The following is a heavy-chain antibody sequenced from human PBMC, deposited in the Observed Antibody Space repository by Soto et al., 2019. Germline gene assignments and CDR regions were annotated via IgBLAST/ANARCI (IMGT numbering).Heavy chain of an antibody. J-gene: IGHJ6*02. Sequence: GGSLRLSCAASGFTFSSYAMSWVRQAPGKGLEWVSAISGSGGNTYYADSVKGRFTISRDNSKNTLYLQMNSLRAEDTAVYYCAKATYSSSWYYYYGMDVWGQGTTVTVSS. CDR3: AKATYSSSWYYYYGMDV. V-gene: IGHV3-23*01. D-gene: IGHD6-13*01. CDR2: ISGSGGNT. CDR1: GFTFSSYA.